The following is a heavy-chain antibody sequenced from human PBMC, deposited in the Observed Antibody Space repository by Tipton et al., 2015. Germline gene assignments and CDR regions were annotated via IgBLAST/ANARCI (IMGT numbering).Heavy chain of an antibody. V-gene: IGHV6-1*01. CDR2: TYYRSKWYS. CDR1: GDSVSSNSAA. J-gene: IGHJ4*02. D-gene: IGHD2-8*01. Sequence: GLVKPSQTLSLTCAISGDSVSSNSAAWNWIRQSPSRGLEWLGNTYYRSKWYSDYAVSVKSRITINSDTSKNQFSLQLNSVTPEDTAVYYCASQDIVLMVYGFDYWGQGTLVTVSS. CDR3: ASQDIVLMVYGFDY.